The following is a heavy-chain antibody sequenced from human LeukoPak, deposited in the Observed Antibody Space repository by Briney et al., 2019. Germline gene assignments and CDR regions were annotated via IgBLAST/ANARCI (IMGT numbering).Heavy chain of an antibody. CDR1: GFTFSNYG. CDR2: IRGSGDTT. Sequence: GGSLRLSCAASGFTFSNYGISWVRQAPGRGLEWVSGIRGSGDTTYYADSVKGRFTISRDNAKNSLYLQMNSLRAEDTAVYYCARGLSSGTYGFDYWGQGTLVTVSS. V-gene: IGHV3-23*01. CDR3: ARGLSSGTYGFDY. D-gene: IGHD1-26*01. J-gene: IGHJ4*02.